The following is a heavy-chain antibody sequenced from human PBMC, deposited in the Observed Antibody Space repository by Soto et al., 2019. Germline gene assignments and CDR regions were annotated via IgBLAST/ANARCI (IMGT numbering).Heavy chain of an antibody. CDR3: ASLYYYDSSGYFVYQGQVPDDY. D-gene: IGHD3-22*01. CDR2: IIPIFGTA. Sequence: QVQLVQSGAEVKKPGSSVKVSCKASGGTFSSYAISWVRQAPGQGLEWMGGIIPIFGTANYAQKFQGRVTITADESTSTAYLELSSLRSEDTAVYYCASLYYYDSSGYFVYQGQVPDDYWGKGTLVNVSS. V-gene: IGHV1-69*12. J-gene: IGHJ4*02. CDR1: GGTFSSYA.